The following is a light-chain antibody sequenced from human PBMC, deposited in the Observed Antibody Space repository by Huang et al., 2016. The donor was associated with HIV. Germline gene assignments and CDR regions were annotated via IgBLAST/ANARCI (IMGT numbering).Light chain of an antibody. V-gene: IGKV3-20*01. CDR1: QRVSSSD. CDR2: GES. J-gene: IGKJ4*01. CDR3: QQYGSSSLT. Sequence: EIVLTQSPGTLSLSPGDRATLTGRASQRVSSSDLAWSHQKPVQAPRLLIYGESNRSTGIPDRFRGSWSGTDFTLTISRLEPEDFAVYFCQQYGSSSLTFGGGTKVEIK.